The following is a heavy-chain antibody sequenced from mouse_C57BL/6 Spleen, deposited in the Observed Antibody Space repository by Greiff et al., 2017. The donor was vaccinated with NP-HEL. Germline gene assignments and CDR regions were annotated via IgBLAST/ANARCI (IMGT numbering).Heavy chain of an antibody. CDR3: AREIYYEGLAY. J-gene: IGHJ3*01. Sequence: QVQLKQSGAELVRPGTSVKVSCKASGYAFTNYLIEWVKQRPGQGLEWIGVINPGSGGTNYNEKFKGKATLTADKSSSTAYMQLSSLTSEDSAVYFCAREIYYEGLAYWGQGTLVTVSA. CDR1: GYAFTNYL. V-gene: IGHV1-54*01. CDR2: INPGSGGT. D-gene: IGHD2-4*01.